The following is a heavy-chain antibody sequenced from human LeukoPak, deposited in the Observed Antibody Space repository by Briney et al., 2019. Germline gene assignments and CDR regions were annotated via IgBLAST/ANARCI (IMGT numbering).Heavy chain of an antibody. V-gene: IGHV1-18*01. CDR3: ARGNYDSSGYYFQEFDF. Sequence: SVKVSCKASGYTFTSYGISWVRQGPGQGLEWMGWISGYNGNTNYAQKLRGRVTMTTDTSTSTAYMELRSLRTDDSAVYYCARGNYDSSGYYFQEFDFWGQGTLVTVSS. CDR1: GYTFTSYG. CDR2: ISGYNGNT. J-gene: IGHJ4*02. D-gene: IGHD3-22*01.